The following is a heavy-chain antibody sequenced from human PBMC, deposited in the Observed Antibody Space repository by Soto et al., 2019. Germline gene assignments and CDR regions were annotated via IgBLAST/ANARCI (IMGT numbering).Heavy chain of an antibody. J-gene: IGHJ4*02. CDR1: GSSINSSGYY. D-gene: IGHD3-3*02. CDR2: MFYGVST. CDR3: ARLPSRHLVDY. Sequence: TSETLSLTCTVSGSSINSSGYYWGWIRQPPGKGLEWIGSMFYGVSTYYNPSLKSRVTVSVDTSKNQFSLNLRSVTAADTAVYYCARLPSRHLVDYWGQGTLVTVSS. V-gene: IGHV4-39*01.